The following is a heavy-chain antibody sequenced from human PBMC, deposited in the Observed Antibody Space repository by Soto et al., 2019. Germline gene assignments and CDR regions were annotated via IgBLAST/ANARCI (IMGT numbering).Heavy chain of an antibody. J-gene: IGHJ5*02. CDR3: ARDQTNVPAAGP. Sequence: ASVKVSFKTFGYTFTSYYMHWVRQAPGQGLEWMGMINPNVGSTSYTQKFQDRVTMTKDTSTSTVYMELSSLRSEDTAVYYCARDQTNVPAAGPWGQGTLVTVSS. D-gene: IGHD2-2*01. CDR2: INPNVGST. V-gene: IGHV1-46*01. CDR1: GYTFTSYY.